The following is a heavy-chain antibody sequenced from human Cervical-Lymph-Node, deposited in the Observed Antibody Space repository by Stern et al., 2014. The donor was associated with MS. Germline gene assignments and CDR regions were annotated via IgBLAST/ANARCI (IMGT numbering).Heavy chain of an antibody. J-gene: IGHJ4*02. V-gene: IGHV4-59*01. CDR2: VYHTGST. D-gene: IGHD5-24*01. Sequence: QVQLQESGPGLVKPSETLSLTCSVSGGSMPDYYWSWIRQPPGKGLEWIANVYHTGSTNYNPSTKGRVTISIDTSKSQFSLKVNSVTAADTAVYYCARGGRMASMFYWGQGTLVTVSS. CDR3: ARGGRMASMFY. CDR1: GGSMPDYY.